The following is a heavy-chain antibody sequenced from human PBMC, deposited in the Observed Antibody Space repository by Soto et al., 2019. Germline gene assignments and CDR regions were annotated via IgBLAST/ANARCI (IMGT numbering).Heavy chain of an antibody. Sequence: ASVKVSCKASGYTFTSYGISWVRQAPGQGLEWMGWISAYNGNTNYAQKLQGRVTTTTDTSTSTVYMELRSLRSDDTAVYYCARSPPGGSYGKLDYWGQGTLVTVSS. CDR1: GYTFTSYG. CDR2: ISAYNGNT. CDR3: ARSPPGGSYGKLDY. D-gene: IGHD5-18*01. J-gene: IGHJ4*02. V-gene: IGHV1-18*04.